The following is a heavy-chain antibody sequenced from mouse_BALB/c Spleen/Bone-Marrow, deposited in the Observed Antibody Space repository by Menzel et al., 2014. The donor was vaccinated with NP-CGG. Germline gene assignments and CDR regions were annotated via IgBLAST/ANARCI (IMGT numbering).Heavy chain of an antibody. CDR1: GYTFTSYW. D-gene: IGHD2-3*01. Sequence: VKLMESGAELVKPGAPVKLSCKASGYTFTSYWMNCVKQRPGRGLEWIGRIDPSDSETHYNQKFKDKATLTVDKSSSTAYIQLSSLTSEDSAVYYCARALGDGYYYAMDYWGQGTSVTVSS. CDR2: IDPSDSET. V-gene: IGHV1-69*02. J-gene: IGHJ4*01. CDR3: ARALGDGYYYAMDY.